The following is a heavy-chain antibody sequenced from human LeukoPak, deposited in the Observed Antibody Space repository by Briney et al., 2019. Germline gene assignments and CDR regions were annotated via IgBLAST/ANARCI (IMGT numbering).Heavy chain of an antibody. Sequence: GGSLRLSCAASGFTFDDYAMHWVRQAPGKGLEWVSGISWNSGSIGYADSVKGRFTISRDNAKNSLYLQMNSLRAEDTALYDCAKDNSWLEGGYFDYWGQGTLVTVSS. D-gene: IGHD5-12*01. J-gene: IGHJ4*02. CDR1: GFTFDDYA. CDR3: AKDNSWLEGGYFDY. V-gene: IGHV3-9*01. CDR2: ISWNSGSI.